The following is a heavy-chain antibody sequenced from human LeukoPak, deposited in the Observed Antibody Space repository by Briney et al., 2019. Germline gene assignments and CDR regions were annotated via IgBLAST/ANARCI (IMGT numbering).Heavy chain of an antibody. V-gene: IGHV1-18*01. Sequence: ASVKVSCKASGDSFSSHGFSWVRQAPGQGLEWMGWISAYNGNTNYAQKLQGRVTMTTDTSTSTAYMELRSLRSDDTAVYYCARYQLLLARLYYDFWSGSGPFFDYWGQGTLVTVSS. CDR3: ARYQLLLARLYYDFWSGSGPFFDY. D-gene: IGHD3-3*01. J-gene: IGHJ4*02. CDR2: ISAYNGNT. CDR1: GDSFSSHG.